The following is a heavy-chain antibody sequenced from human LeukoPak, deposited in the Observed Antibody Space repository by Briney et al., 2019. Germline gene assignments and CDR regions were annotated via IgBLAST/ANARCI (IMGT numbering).Heavy chain of an antibody. J-gene: IGHJ6*02. Sequence: EASVKVSCKASGYTVTSYYMHWVRQAPGQGLEWMAILNPSGGSSNYAQKFQGRATLTRATSTGTAYMELSSLRSEDTAVYYCASVYKHGMDVWGQGTTVIVSS. V-gene: IGHV1-46*01. D-gene: IGHD5-24*01. CDR1: GYTVTSYY. CDR3: ASVYKHGMDV. CDR2: LNPSGGSS.